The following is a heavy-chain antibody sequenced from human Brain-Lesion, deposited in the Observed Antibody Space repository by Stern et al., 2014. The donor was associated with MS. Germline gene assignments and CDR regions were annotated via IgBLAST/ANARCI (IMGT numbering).Heavy chain of an antibody. J-gene: IGHJ4*02. CDR1: GGSISSSTYY. CDR2: IYYSGFT. CDR3: ARHDSVPRPSQLYSARDRGPGYFDY. D-gene: IGHD1-26*01. V-gene: IGHV4-39*01. Sequence: QVQLQESGPGLVKPSETLSLTCTVSGGSISSSTYYWAWIRQPPGKGLEWIGNIYYSGFTYNNPSLKSRVTISLDMSKNQFSLKLSSVPAADTAIYYCARHDSVPRPSQLYSARDRGPGYFDYWGQGTLVTVSS.